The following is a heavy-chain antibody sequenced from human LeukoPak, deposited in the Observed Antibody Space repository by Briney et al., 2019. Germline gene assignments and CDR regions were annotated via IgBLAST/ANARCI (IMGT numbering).Heavy chain of an antibody. V-gene: IGHV3-21*01. Sequence: GGSLRLSCAASGFTFSSYSMNWVRQAPGKGLEWVSSISSSSSYIYYADSVKGRFTISRDNAKNSLYLQMNSLRAEDTAVYYCARDLLGGGSGQNWGQGTLVTVSS. CDR2: ISSSSSYI. J-gene: IGHJ4*02. CDR1: GFTFSSYS. CDR3: ARDLLGGGSGQN. D-gene: IGHD3-16*01.